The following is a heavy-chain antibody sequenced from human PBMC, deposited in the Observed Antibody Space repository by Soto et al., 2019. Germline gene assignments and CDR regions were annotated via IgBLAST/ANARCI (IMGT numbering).Heavy chain of an antibody. Sequence: EVQLLESGGGLVQPGGSLRLSCAASGFTFSRYAMSWVRQAPGKGLEWVSAISGSGGSTYYADSVKGRFTISRDNSTNTLYLQMNSLRAEDTAVYYCAKGGDYGSGLFDPWGQGTLVTVSS. CDR3: AKGGDYGSGLFDP. CDR1: GFTFSRYA. V-gene: IGHV3-23*01. CDR2: ISGSGGST. J-gene: IGHJ5*02. D-gene: IGHD3-10*01.